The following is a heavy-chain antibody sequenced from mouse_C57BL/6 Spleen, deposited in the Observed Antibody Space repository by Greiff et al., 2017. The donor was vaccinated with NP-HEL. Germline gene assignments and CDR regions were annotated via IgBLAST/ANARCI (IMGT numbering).Heavy chain of an antibody. D-gene: IGHD1-1*01. J-gene: IGHJ4*01. V-gene: IGHV2-5*01. Sequence: VQLVESGPGLVQPSQSLSITCTVSGFSLTSYGVHWVRQSPGKGLEWLGVIWRGGSTDYNAAFMSRLSITKDNSKSQVFFKMNSLQADDTAIYYCAKTGITTVVDAMDYWGQGTSVTVSS. CDR2: IWRGGST. CDR1: GFSLTSYG. CDR3: AKTGITTVVDAMDY.